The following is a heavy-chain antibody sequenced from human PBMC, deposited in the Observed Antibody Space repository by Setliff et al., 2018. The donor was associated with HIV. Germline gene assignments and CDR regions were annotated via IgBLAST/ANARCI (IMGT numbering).Heavy chain of an antibody. CDR1: GYTFTNYG. J-gene: IGHJ4*02. CDR3: ARGQYGDELFDY. D-gene: IGHD4-17*01. V-gene: IGHV1-18*01. CDR2: LASYNDEA. Sequence: ASVKVSCKASGYTFTNYGITWVRQAPGHGLEWMGWLASYNDEANYAQNLQGRVTMTTDKSTSTAYMELRSLRSDDTAVYYCARGQYGDELFDYWGQGTLVTVSS.